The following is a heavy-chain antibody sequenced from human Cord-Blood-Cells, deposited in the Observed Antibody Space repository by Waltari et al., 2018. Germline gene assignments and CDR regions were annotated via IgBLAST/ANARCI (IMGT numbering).Heavy chain of an antibody. V-gene: IGHV1-24*01. Sequence: QVQLVQSGAEGKKPGASVKVSCKVSGYTLPQLSMHWVRPAPGKELEWMGGFDPEDGETIYAQKFQGRVTMTEDTSTDTAYMELSSLRSEDTAVYYCATGDYSNYYYYGMDVWGQGTTVTVSS. CDR3: ATGDYSNYYYYGMDV. CDR2: FDPEDGET. J-gene: IGHJ6*02. D-gene: IGHD4-4*01. CDR1: GYTLPQLS.